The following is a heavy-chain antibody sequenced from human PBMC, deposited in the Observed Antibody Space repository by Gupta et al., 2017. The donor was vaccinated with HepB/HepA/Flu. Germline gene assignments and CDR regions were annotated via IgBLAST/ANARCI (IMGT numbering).Heavy chain of an antibody. CDR3: AKGRWFRELSLSHLSS. J-gene: IGHJ4*02. D-gene: IGHD3-10*01. Sequence: QVQLVESGGGVVQPGRSLRLSCVASGFTFSSYGMHWVRQAPGKGLEWVAVISYDGSNKYYGDSVKGRLTISRDNSKSTLYLQMNSLRLEDTAVYYCAKGRWFRELSLSHLSSWGQGTLVTVSS. CDR1: GFTFSSYG. CDR2: ISYDGSNK. V-gene: IGHV3-30*18.